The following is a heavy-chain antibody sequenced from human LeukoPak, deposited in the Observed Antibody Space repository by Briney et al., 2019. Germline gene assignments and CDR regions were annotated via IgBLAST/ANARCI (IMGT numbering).Heavy chain of an antibody. V-gene: IGHV3-74*01. Sequence: GGSLRLSGAASGFTFSDYWMHWVRHAPGKGLVWVSRINGDGTSTRYADSVKGRFTISRDNAKNTLYLQMNSLSAEDTAVYYCAKLVGATTGIDYWGQGTLVTVSS. D-gene: IGHD1-26*01. CDR3: AKLVGATTGIDY. CDR2: INGDGTST. J-gene: IGHJ4*02. CDR1: GFTFSDYW.